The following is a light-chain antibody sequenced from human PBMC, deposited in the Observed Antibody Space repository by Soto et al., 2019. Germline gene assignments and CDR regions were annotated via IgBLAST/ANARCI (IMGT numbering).Light chain of an antibody. Sequence: PGERATLSCRASQSVSSSYLAWYQQKPGQAPRLLIYGASSRATGIPDRFSGSGSGTDFTLTISRLEPEDFAVYYCQQYGGSPMYTFGQGTKLEIK. CDR1: QSVSSSY. CDR2: GAS. V-gene: IGKV3-20*01. CDR3: QQYGGSPMYT. J-gene: IGKJ2*01.